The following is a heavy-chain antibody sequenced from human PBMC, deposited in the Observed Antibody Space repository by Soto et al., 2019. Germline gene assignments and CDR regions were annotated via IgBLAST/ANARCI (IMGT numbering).Heavy chain of an antibody. CDR1: GYSFTSYW. J-gene: IGHJ6*02. CDR2: IDPSDSYT. D-gene: IGHD6-19*01. Sequence: GESLKISCKGSGYSFTSYWISWVRQMPGKGLEWMGRIDPSDSYTNYSPSFQGHVTISADKSISTAYLQWSSLKASDTAMYYCASQGYSSGWYLYYGMDVWGQGTTVTVSS. V-gene: IGHV5-10-1*01. CDR3: ASQGYSSGWYLYYGMDV.